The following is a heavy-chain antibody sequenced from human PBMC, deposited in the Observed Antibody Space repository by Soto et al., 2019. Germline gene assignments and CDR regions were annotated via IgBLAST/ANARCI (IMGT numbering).Heavy chain of an antibody. D-gene: IGHD5-12*01. CDR2: IIPIFGTA. Sequence: GASVKVSCKASGGTFSSYAISWVRQAPGQGLEWMGGIIPIFGTANYAQKFQGRVTITADESTSTAYMELSSLRSEDTAVYYCARVPVLDSGQSYFDYWGQGTLVTVPQ. CDR1: GGTFSSYA. CDR3: ARVPVLDSGQSYFDY. J-gene: IGHJ4*02. V-gene: IGHV1-69*13.